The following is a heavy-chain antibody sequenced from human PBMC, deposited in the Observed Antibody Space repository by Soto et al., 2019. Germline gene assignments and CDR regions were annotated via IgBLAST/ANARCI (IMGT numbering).Heavy chain of an antibody. CDR1: GFTFSSYG. Sequence: QVQLVESGGGVVQPGRSLRLSCAASGFTFSSYGMHWVRQAPGKGLEWVALIWYDGNTKDYVDSVKGRFTISRDNSKNTLYLQMNSLRVEDTAVYYCARERKVYFDYWGEGTLVTVSS. CDR2: IWYDGNTK. J-gene: IGHJ4*02. V-gene: IGHV3-33*01. CDR3: ARERKVYFDY.